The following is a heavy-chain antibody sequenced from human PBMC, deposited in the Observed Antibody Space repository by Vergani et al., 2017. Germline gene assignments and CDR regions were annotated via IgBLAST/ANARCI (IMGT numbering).Heavy chain of an antibody. V-gene: IGHV4-39*01. CDR2: IHYSGST. J-gene: IGHJ4*02. CDR1: IDSVSNTFYY. D-gene: IGHD3-9*01. CDR3: ARRSGIVYDIFSGTQYFFDF. Sequence: QVQLQESGPGLVKPSETLSLTCTVSIDSVSNTFYYWGWIRPTPGKGLEWIGGIHYSGSTYYNPSLESRVTMSVDTSQGQFSRKLSSVTAADTAVYYCARRSGIVYDIFSGTQYFFDFWGQGTLVTVSS.